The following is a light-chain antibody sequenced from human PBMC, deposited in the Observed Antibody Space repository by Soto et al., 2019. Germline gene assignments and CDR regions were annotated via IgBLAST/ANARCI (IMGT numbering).Light chain of an antibody. CDR1: QSVNSN. J-gene: IGKJ4*01. Sequence: KVMTQSPATLSVSPWERATLSCRASQSVNSNLAWYQQKPGQAPRLLLYGASTRAIGIPARFSGSASGTEFTLTISSLQSEDSAVYYCQQYNDWPLTFGGGTKVEI. CDR2: GAS. CDR3: QQYNDWPLT. V-gene: IGKV3-15*01.